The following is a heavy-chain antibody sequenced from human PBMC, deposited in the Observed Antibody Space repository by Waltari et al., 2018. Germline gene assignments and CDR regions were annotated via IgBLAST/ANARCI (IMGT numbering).Heavy chain of an antibody. CDR3: ARATYYDFSSGYSFDN. D-gene: IGHD3-3*01. V-gene: IGHV4-59*01. J-gene: IGHJ4*02. CDR1: GGSISNYY. CDR2: ISSSGQT. Sequence: QVQLQESGPGLVKPSETLSLTCSVSGGSISNYYWNWIRQTPGKGLEWIGYISSSGQTNYNPSLKSRVSFSLDTSKTRFSLRLSSVTAADTAVYYCARATYYDFSSGYSFDNWGQGTLVTVSS.